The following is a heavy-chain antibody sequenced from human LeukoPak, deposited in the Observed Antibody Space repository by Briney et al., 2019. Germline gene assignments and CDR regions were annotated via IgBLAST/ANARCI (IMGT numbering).Heavy chain of an antibody. Sequence: SETLSLTCTVSGGSISSYYWSWIRQPPGKGLEWIGYIYYSGSTNYNPSLKSRVTISVDTSKNQFSLKLSSVTAADTAVYYCARDPSGSGWSDYWGQGTLVTVSS. J-gene: IGHJ4*02. V-gene: IGHV4-59*12. CDR3: ARDPSGSGWSDY. CDR1: GGSISSYY. D-gene: IGHD6-19*01. CDR2: IYYSGST.